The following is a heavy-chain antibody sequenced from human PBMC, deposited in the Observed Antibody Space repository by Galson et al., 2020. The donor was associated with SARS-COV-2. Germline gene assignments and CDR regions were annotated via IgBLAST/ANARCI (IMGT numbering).Heavy chain of an antibody. CDR3: ARDEDHYYGSGGFDY. CDR1: GFTFSSYA. D-gene: IGHD3-10*01. CDR2: ISYDGSNK. V-gene: IGHV3-30-3*01. J-gene: IGHJ4*02. Sequence: GESLKISCAASGFTFSSYAMHWVRQAPGKGLEWVAVISYDGSNKYYADSVKGRFTISRDNSKNTLYLQMNSLRAEDTAVYYCARDEDHYYGSGGFDYWGQGTLVTVSS.